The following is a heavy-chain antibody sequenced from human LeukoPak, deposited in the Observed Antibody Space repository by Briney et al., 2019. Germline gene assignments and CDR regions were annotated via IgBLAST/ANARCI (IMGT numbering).Heavy chain of an antibody. D-gene: IGHD4-17*01. CDR2: IYYSGST. Sequence: SETLSLTCTVSGGSISSGGYYWSWIRQHPGKGLEWIGYIYYSGSTYYNPSLKSRVTISIDTSKNQFSLKLSSVTAADTAVYYCARSYGDYGSQAFDIWGQGTMVTVSS. J-gene: IGHJ3*02. V-gene: IGHV4-31*03. CDR3: ARSYGDYGSQAFDI. CDR1: GGSISSGGYY.